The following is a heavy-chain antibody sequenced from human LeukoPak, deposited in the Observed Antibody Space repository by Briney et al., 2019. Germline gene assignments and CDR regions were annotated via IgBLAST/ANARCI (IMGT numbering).Heavy chain of an antibody. CDR2: ISTDGSQT. V-gene: IGHV3-74*01. Sequence: GGPLRLSCAASGFTFDDYAMHWVRQAPGKGLMWVSQISTDGSQTFYADSVKGRFTISRDNAKNTLFLQMDSLRPEDTAVYYCVRSLRSADFWGQGTLVTVSS. CDR3: VRSLRSADF. CDR1: GFTFDDYA. J-gene: IGHJ4*02.